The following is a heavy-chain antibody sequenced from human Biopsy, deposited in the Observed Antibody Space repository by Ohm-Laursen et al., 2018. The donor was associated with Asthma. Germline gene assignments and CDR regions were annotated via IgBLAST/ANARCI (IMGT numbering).Heavy chain of an antibody. Sequence: SSVKVSCKASGYPFTDYYVHWVRQAPGQGLEWMGRIDPNSGGINYAQKFLGRVTMTRDTSVNTAFMALSRLRSDDTAVYYCARIKIRIGAGTDRYFDLWGRGTLVTVSS. CDR3: ARIKIRIGAGTDRYFDL. J-gene: IGHJ2*01. V-gene: IGHV1-2*06. D-gene: IGHD3-16*01. CDR2: IDPNSGGI. CDR1: GYPFTDYY.